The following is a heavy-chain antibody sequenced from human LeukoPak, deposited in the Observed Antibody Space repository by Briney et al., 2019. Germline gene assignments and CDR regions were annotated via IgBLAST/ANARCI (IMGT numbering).Heavy chain of an antibody. CDR3: TRGNILTGYNFDY. CDR1: GGSFSGYY. J-gene: IGHJ4*02. V-gene: IGHV4-34*01. D-gene: IGHD3-9*01. Sequence: KSSETLSLTCAVYGGSFSGYYWSWIRQPPGKGLEWIGEINHSGSTNYNPSLKSRVTISVDTSKNQFSLKLSSVTAADTAVYYCTRGNILTGYNFDYWGQGTLVTASS. CDR2: INHSGST.